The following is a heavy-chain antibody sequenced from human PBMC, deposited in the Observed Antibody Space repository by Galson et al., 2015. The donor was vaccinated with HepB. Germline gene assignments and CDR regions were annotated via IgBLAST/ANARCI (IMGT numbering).Heavy chain of an antibody. CDR2: ISSSSSTI. V-gene: IGHV3-48*02. J-gene: IGHJ3*02. Sequence: SLRLSCAASGFTFSSYSMNWVRQAPEKGLEWVSYISSSSSTIYYADSVKGRFTISRDNAKNSLYLQMNSLRDEDTAVYYCARGPYDSSGYYYAGAFDIWGQGTMVTVSS. CDR1: GFTFSSYS. D-gene: IGHD3-22*01. CDR3: ARGPYDSSGYYYAGAFDI.